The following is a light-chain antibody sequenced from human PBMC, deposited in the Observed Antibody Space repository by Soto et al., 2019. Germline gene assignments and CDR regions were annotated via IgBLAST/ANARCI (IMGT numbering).Light chain of an antibody. V-gene: IGKV3-11*01. CDR2: DAS. CDR3: QQRSNWPPEWT. J-gene: IGKJ1*01. Sequence: ESVLIPVVAILSLTPGERATLSCRASQSVSSYLAWYQQKPGQAPRLLIYDASNRATGIPARFSGSGSGTDFTLTISSLEPEDFAVYYCQQRSNWPPEWTFGQGTKV. CDR1: QSVSSY.